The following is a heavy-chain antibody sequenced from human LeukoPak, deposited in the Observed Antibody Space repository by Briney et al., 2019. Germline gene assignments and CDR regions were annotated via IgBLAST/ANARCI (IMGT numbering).Heavy chain of an antibody. Sequence: GGTLRLSCAASGFTFSSYAMRWVRQAPGKGLEWVSVISGSGGTTYYADSVKGRFTISRDNSKNTLYLQMNSLRAEDTAVYYCASHGYYESSSYLDYWGQGTLVTVSS. CDR1: GFTFSSYA. J-gene: IGHJ4*02. CDR3: ASHGYYESSSYLDY. CDR2: ISGSGGTT. D-gene: IGHD3-22*01. V-gene: IGHV3-23*01.